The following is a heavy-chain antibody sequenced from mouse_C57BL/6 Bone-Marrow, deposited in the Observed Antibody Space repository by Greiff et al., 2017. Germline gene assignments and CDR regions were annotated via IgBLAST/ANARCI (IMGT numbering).Heavy chain of an antibody. Sequence: QVQLQQPGAELVKPGASVKLSCKASGYTFTSYWMQWVKQRPGQGLEWIGEIDPSDSYTNYNQKFKGKATLTVDTSSSTAYMQLSSLTSEDSAVYYCARGDDYVDCDYWGQGTTLTVSS. J-gene: IGHJ2*01. CDR1: GYTFTSYW. V-gene: IGHV1-50*01. CDR3: ARGDDYVDCDY. CDR2: IDPSDSYT. D-gene: IGHD2-4*01.